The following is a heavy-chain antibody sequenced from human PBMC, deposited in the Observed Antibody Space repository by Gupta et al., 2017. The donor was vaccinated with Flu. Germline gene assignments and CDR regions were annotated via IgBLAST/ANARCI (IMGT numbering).Heavy chain of an antibody. CDR2: SSVYNGNT. V-gene: IGHV1-18*01. CDR1: GYPFSNYG. J-gene: IGHJ5*02. Sequence: QVQLVQSGAEVKTPGASVKVSCKASGYPFSNYGISWVRQAPGQGLEWMGGSSVYNGNTNYAQKFQGRVTMTTDTSTTTAYMELRSLEFDDTAVYYCARGPRWFDPWGQGTQVIVSS. CDR3: ARGPRWFDP.